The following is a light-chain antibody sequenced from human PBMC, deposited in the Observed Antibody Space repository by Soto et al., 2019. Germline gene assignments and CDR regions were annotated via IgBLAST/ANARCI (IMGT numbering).Light chain of an antibody. CDR2: NTN. V-gene: IGLV8-61*01. CDR3: LLYVGSGIHWV. Sequence: QTVVTQEPSFSVSPGGKITLTCGLSSGSVSTNNSPSWYQQTPGQAPRTLIYNTNTRSSGVPDRFSGSILGNQAALTITGAQADDECDYYCLLYVGSGIHWVFGGGTKLTVL. J-gene: IGLJ3*02. CDR1: SGSVSTNNS.